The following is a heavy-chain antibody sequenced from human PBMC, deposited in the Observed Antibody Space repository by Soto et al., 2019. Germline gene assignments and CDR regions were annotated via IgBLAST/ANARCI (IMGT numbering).Heavy chain of an antibody. J-gene: IGHJ6*02. CDR2: ITNDGSNK. CDR3: ARERGSQAYYGMDV. V-gene: IGHV3-30*03. Sequence: GGSLRLSCAASGFTFSSYSMNWVRQAPGKGLEWVSVITNDGSNKYYADSVKGRFTISRDNSKNTLYLQMNSPRAEDTAVYYCARERGSQAYYGMDVWGQGTTVTVSS. CDR1: GFTFSSYS. D-gene: IGHD5-12*01.